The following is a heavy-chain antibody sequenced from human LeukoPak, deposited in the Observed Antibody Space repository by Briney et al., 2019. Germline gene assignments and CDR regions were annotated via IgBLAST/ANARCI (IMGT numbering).Heavy chain of an antibody. CDR3: ACLTTADAFDI. Sequence: SETLSLTCTVSGGSINSYYWSWIRQHPGKGLEWIGYIYDSGSTNYNPSLKSRVTISVDTSKNPFSLKLSSVTAADTAVYYCACLTTADAFDIWGQGTMVTVSS. CDR2: IYDSGST. V-gene: IGHV4-59*01. D-gene: IGHD3-22*01. J-gene: IGHJ3*02. CDR1: GGSINSYY.